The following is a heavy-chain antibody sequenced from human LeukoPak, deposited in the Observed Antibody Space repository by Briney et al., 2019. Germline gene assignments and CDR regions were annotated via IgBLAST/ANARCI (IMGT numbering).Heavy chain of an antibody. D-gene: IGHD2-2*02. Sequence: SETLSLTCIVSGASFNTGDYCWNWIRQHPGKGLEWIGYIYNSGSTYYNPSLKSRVTISVDTSKNHFSLRLPSVTAADTAVYYCARGYCSSTSCYNDYWGQGTLVTVSS. CDR3: ARGYCSSTSCYNDY. CDR1: GASFNTGDYC. CDR2: IYNSGST. V-gene: IGHV4-31*03. J-gene: IGHJ4*02.